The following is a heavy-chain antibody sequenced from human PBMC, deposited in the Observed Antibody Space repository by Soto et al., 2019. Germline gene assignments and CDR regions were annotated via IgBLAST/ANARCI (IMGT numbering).Heavy chain of an antibody. Sequence: QVQLQQWGAGLLKPSETLSLTCAVYGGSFSGYYWSWIRQPPGKGLEWIGEINHSGSTNYNPSLKWRVTISVAPSKSQFSLKLSSVTAADTAVYYCARGGPQPRVLMVDAIVSNYFDYWGQGNLVNVSS. CDR3: ARGGPQPRVLMVDAIVSNYFDY. CDR2: INHSGST. CDR1: GGSFSGYY. J-gene: IGHJ4*02. V-gene: IGHV4-34*01. D-gene: IGHD2-8*01.